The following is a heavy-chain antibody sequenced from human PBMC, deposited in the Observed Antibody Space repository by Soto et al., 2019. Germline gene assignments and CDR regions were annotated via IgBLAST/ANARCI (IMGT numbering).Heavy chain of an antibody. J-gene: IGHJ4*02. CDR2: IYYSGST. CDR1: GGSISSYY. D-gene: IGHD5-12*01. V-gene: IGHV4-59*01. Sequence: SETLSLTCTVSGGSISSYYWSWIRQPPGKGLEWIGYIYYSGSTNYNPSLKSRVTISVDTSKNQFSLKLSSVTAADSAVYYCSSGTFRGYSVYDEVWGFDYWGQGTLVTVSS. CDR3: SSGTFRGYSVYDEVWGFDY.